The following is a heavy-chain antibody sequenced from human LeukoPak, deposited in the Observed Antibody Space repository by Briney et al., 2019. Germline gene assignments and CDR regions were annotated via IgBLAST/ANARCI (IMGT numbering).Heavy chain of an antibody. J-gene: IGHJ5*02. V-gene: IGHV1-3*01. Sequence: ASVKVSCKASGYTFTSYAMHWVRQAPGQRLEWMGWINAGNGNTKYSQKFQGRVTITRDTSASTAYMGLSSLRSEDTAVYYCARDDYDFWSGYYKAPNWFDPWGQGTLVTVSS. CDR3: ARDDYDFWSGYYKAPNWFDP. CDR1: GYTFTSYA. D-gene: IGHD3-3*01. CDR2: INAGNGNT.